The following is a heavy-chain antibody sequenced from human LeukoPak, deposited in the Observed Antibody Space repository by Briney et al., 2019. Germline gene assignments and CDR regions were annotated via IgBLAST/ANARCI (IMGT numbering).Heavy chain of an antibody. Sequence: GGSLRLSCASSGFTFSGSALHWVRQACGKGLEWVDRIRSTANGYATAYAASVKGRFTISRDDSKNTAYLQMDSLKTEDTAVYYCTGNYYSSGSYADFDYWGQGTLVTVSS. V-gene: IGHV3-73*01. D-gene: IGHD3-10*01. CDR1: GFTFSGSA. CDR2: IRSTANGYAT. J-gene: IGHJ4*02. CDR3: TGNYYSSGSYADFDY.